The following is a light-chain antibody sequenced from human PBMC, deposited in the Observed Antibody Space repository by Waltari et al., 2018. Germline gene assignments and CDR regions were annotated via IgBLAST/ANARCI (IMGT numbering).Light chain of an antibody. J-gene: IGLJ3*02. CDR1: SSDVGGYNF. Sequence: QSALTQPASVSGSPGQSITIPCTGTSSDVGGYNFVSWYQQNPGKAPKPMISYVINWPSGVINRFSGAKSGNTTSLTISGLQAEDEADYYCSSYTSSSTRVFGGGTKLTVL. V-gene: IGLV2-14*03. CDR3: SSYTSSSTRV. CDR2: YVI.